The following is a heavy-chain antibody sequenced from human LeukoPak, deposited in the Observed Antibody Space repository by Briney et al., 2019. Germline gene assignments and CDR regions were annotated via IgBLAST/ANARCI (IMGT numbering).Heavy chain of an antibody. V-gene: IGHV4-39*07. CDR3: AGTTYYYDSSGYSGEYYYYMDV. D-gene: IGHD3-22*01. CDR1: GGSISSSSYY. J-gene: IGHJ6*03. Sequence: SETLSLTCTVSGGSISSSSYYWGWIRQPPGKGLEWIGSIYYSGSTYYNPSLKSRVTISVDTSKNQFSLKLSSVTAADTAVYYCAGTTYYYDSSGYSGEYYYYMDVWGKGTTVTVSS. CDR2: IYYSGST.